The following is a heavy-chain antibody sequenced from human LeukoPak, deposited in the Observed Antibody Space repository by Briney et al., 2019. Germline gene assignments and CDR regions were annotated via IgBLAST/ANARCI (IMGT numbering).Heavy chain of an antibody. CDR3: ARSGKSAYILDY. V-gene: IGHV4-59*01. CDR1: GGSISSYY. D-gene: IGHD3-16*01. CDR2: IYYTGST. Sequence: SETLSLTCTVPGGSISSYYWSWIRQPPGKGLEWIGYIYYTGSTNYNPSLKSRVTISVDTSKNQFSLKLSSVTAADTAVYYCARSGKSAYILDYWGQGTLVTVSS. J-gene: IGHJ4*02.